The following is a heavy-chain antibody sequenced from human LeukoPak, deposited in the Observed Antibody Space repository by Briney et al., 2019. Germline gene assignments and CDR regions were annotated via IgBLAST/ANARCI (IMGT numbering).Heavy chain of an antibody. V-gene: IGHV3-30*02. CDR1: GYTFTGYY. J-gene: IGHJ4*02. Sequence: SCKASGYTFTGYYMHWVRQAPGKGLEWVAFIRYDGIIRYNTDSVKGRFTISRDNSKNTLYMRMNSLRAEDTAVYYCAKGCSSTKCYSTFDHWGQGTLVTVSS. D-gene: IGHD2-2*01. CDR2: IRYDGIIR. CDR3: AKGCSSTKCYSTFDH.